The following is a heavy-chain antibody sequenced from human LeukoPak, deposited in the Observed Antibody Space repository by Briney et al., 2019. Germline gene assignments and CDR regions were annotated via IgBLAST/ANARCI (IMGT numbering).Heavy chain of an antibody. CDR2: IIPIFGAA. CDR1: GYTFTNYH. D-gene: IGHD6-6*01. V-gene: IGHV1-69*05. CDR3: ARDRRRYSSSAHYYYYMDV. Sequence: GASVKVSCKASGYTFTNYHISWVRQAPGQGLEWMGGIIPIFGAANYAQKFQGRVTITTDESTSTAYMELSSLRSEDTAVYYCARDRRRYSSSAHYYYYMDVWGKGTTVTVSS. J-gene: IGHJ6*03.